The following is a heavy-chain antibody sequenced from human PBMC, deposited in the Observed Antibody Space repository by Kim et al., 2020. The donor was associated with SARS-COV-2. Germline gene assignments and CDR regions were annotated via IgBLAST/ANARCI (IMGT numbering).Heavy chain of an antibody. V-gene: IGHV3-49*03. J-gene: IGHJ4*02. CDR2: IRSKAYGGTT. CDR3: TSPLRYSFRLGY. CDR1: GFTFSAYA. Sequence: GGSLRLSCTASGFTFSAYAMSWFRQASGKGLEWVGFIRSKAYGGTTEYAASVKGRFTISRDDSKSIAYLQMNSLITEDTAVYYCTSPLRYSFRLGYWGQGTLVTVSS. D-gene: IGHD2-2*02.